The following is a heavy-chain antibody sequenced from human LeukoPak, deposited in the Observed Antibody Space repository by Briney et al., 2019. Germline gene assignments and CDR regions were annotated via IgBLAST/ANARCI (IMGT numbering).Heavy chain of an antibody. D-gene: IGHD3-22*01. V-gene: IGHV3-66*01. Sequence: SGGSLRLSCAVSGITVSSNYMSWVRQAPGKGLEWVSVIYSGGNTGYADSVKGRFSISRDNSKNMLYLQMNSLRVEDTTVYYCARDGKDSSGYYFGDSWGQGTLVTVSS. CDR3: ARDGKDSSGYYFGDS. CDR1: GITVSSNY. J-gene: IGHJ4*02. CDR2: IYSGGNT.